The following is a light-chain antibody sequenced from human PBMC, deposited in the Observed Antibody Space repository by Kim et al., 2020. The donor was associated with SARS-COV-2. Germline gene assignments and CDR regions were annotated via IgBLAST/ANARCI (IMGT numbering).Light chain of an antibody. J-gene: IGKJ2*01. Sequence: EIVMTQSPATLSVSPGERATLSCWASQSVSDNLAWYQQKVGQAPRLLIYGASTRATGIPARFSGSGSGTDFTLTINSLQSEDIAVYYCQHYNNWPPETFGQGTKLEI. CDR3: QHYNNWPPET. V-gene: IGKV3D-15*01. CDR2: GAS. CDR1: QSVSDN.